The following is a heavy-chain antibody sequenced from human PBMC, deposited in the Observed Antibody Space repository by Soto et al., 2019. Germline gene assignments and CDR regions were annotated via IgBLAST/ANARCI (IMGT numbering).Heavy chain of an antibody. CDR1: GFTFSSYG. Sequence: QVQLVESGGGVVQTGRSLRLSCAVSGFTFSSYGMHWVRQAPGKGLEWVAAIEYDGSNKFYADSVKGRFTISRDNSKNPLYLQMNGLRAEDTALYYCARGLGRWFFDLWGRGTLVTLSS. V-gene: IGHV3-33*01. CDR3: ARGLGRWFFDL. CDR2: IEYDGSNK. D-gene: IGHD7-27*01. J-gene: IGHJ2*01.